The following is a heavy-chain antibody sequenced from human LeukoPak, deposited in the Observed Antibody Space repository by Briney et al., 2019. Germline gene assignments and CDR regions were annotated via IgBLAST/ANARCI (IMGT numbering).Heavy chain of an antibody. Sequence: GGSLRLSCAASGFTVSSNYMSWVRQAPGKGLEWVSVIYSGGSTYYADSVKGRFTISRDNSKNTLYLQMSSLRAEDTAVYYCVKDGAYSSSWYRAYNWFDPWGQGTLVTVSS. CDR3: VKDGAYSSSWYRAYNWFDP. V-gene: IGHV3-53*05. CDR1: GFTVSSNY. CDR2: IYSGGST. D-gene: IGHD6-13*01. J-gene: IGHJ5*02.